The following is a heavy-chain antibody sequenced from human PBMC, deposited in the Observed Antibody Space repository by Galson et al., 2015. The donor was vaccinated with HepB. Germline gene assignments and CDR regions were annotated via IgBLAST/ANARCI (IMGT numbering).Heavy chain of an antibody. V-gene: IGHV4-59*01. D-gene: IGHD3-10*01. CDR1: GGSISAYY. CDR3: ARHKFGESEIDY. Sequence: SETLSLTCTVSGGSISAYYWSWIRQSPEKGLEWIGHIYNTASANYNPSLKSRVTLSLDTSKNQFSLKVTSLTAADTAIYYCARHKFGESEIDYWGQGSLVTVSS. J-gene: IGHJ4*02. CDR2: IYNTASA.